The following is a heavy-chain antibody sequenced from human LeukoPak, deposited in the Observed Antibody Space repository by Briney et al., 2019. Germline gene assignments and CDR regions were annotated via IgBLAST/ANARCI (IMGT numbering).Heavy chain of an antibody. CDR2: IKSKTDGGTT. D-gene: IGHD2-15*01. J-gene: IGHJ5*02. Sequence: PGGSLRLSCAASGFTFSNAWMSWVRQAPGKGLEWVGRIKSKTDGGTTDYAAPVKGRFTISRDDSKNTLYLQMNSLRAEDTAVYYCARVGVVVAATGNLWFDPWGQGTLVTVSS. V-gene: IGHV3-15*01. CDR3: ARVGVVVAATGNLWFDP. CDR1: GFTFSNAW.